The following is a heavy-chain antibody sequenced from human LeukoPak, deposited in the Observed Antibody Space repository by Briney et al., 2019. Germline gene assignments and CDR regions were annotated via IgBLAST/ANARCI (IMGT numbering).Heavy chain of an antibody. V-gene: IGHV3-74*01. Sequence: GGSLRLSCAASGFTFSSYWMHWVRQAPGKGLVWVSRINSDGSSTSYADSVKGRFTISRDNAKNTLYLQMNNLRAEDTAVYYCARAGVVLRFHKEYYYDSSGYLSYWGQGTLVTVSS. CDR1: GFTFSSYW. CDR3: ARAGVVLRFHKEYYYDSSGYLSY. D-gene: IGHD3-22*01. J-gene: IGHJ4*02. CDR2: INSDGSST.